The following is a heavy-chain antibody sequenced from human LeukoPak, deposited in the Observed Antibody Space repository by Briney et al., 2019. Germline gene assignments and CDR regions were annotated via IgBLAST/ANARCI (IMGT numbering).Heavy chain of an antibody. D-gene: IGHD3-10*01. J-gene: IGHJ4*02. CDR1: GFTFSSYW. CDR2: IKQDGSEK. CDR3: TRDFRITYYYGSGSYYLDY. Sequence: GGSLRLSCAASGFTFSSYWMSWVRQAPGKGLERVANIKQDGSEKYYVDSVKGRFTISRDNAKNSLYLQMNSLRAEDTAVSYCTRDFRITYYYGSGSYYLDYWGQGTLVTVSS. V-gene: IGHV3-7*01.